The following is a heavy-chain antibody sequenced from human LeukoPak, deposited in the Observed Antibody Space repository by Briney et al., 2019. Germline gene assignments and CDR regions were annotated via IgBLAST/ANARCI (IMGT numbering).Heavy chain of an antibody. V-gene: IGHV1-69*06. CDR1: GGTFSSYA. D-gene: IGHD2-21*02. Sequence: SVKVSCKASGGTFSSYAISWVRQAPGQGLEWMGGIIPIFGTANYAQKLQGRVTITADKSTSTAYMELSSLRSEDTAVYYCARGPFVVVTAIPDYFDYWGQGTLVTVSS. CDR3: ARGPFVVVTAIPDYFDY. CDR2: IIPIFGTA. J-gene: IGHJ4*02.